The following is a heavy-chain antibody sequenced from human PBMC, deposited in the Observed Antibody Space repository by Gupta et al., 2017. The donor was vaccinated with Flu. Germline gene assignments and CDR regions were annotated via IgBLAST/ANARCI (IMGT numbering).Heavy chain of an antibody. V-gene: IGHV1-69*08. D-gene: IGHD2-15*01. Sequence: QVQLVQSGAEVKKPGSSVKVSCKASGGTFSSYTISWVRQAPGQGLEWMGRIPILGIANYAQKFQGRVTITADKSTSTAYMELSSLRSEDTAVYYCARDSGDIVVVVAATTEFHMDVWGQGTTVTVSS. CDR2: IPILGIA. CDR1: GGTFSSYT. J-gene: IGHJ6*02. CDR3: ARDSGDIVVVVAATTEFHMDV.